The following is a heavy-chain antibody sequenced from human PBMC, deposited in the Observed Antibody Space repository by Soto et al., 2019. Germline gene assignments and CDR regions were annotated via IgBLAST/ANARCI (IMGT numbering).Heavy chain of an antibody. J-gene: IGHJ4*02. CDR2: IYYSGST. CDR1: GGSISSGGYY. CDR3: ARARTPPRSGPLFDY. D-gene: IGHD3-16*02. V-gene: IGHV4-31*03. Sequence: SETLSLTCTVSGGSISSGGYYWSWIRQHPGKGLEWIGYIYYSGSTYYNPSLKSRVTISVDTSKNQFSLKLSSVTAADTAVYYCARARTPPRSGPLFDYWGQGTLVTVSS.